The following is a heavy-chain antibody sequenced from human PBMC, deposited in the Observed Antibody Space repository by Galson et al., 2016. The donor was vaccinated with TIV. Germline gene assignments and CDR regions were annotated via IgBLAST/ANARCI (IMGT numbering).Heavy chain of an antibody. J-gene: IGHJ4*02. Sequence: SVKVSCKASGYTFNNFGITWVRQAPGQGLEWMGWISGYSVNTNYAQKFQGRVAMTTDTSTSTAYMELRSLGSDDTAIYYCARGSFVGGVHRYSFDFWGQGTLVTVSS. D-gene: IGHD2-8*02. CDR3: ARGSFVGGVHRYSFDF. V-gene: IGHV1-18*01. CDR1: GYTFNNFG. CDR2: ISGYSVNT.